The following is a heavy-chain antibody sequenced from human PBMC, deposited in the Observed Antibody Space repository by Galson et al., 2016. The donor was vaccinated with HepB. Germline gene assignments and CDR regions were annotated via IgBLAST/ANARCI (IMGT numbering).Heavy chain of an antibody. Sequence: SLRLSCAGSGFGLKTYSMTWVRQAPGQGLEWVSSISSDSSHTFYGDAVKGRFTISRDNARNSLYLQLNSLRVEDTAVYLCVRDSYDFWSDPENYYHYGLDVWGKGTTVIVSS. D-gene: IGHD3-3*01. J-gene: IGHJ6*04. V-gene: IGHV3-21*01. CDR1: GFGLKTYS. CDR2: ISSDSSHT. CDR3: VRDSYDFWSDPENYYHYGLDV.